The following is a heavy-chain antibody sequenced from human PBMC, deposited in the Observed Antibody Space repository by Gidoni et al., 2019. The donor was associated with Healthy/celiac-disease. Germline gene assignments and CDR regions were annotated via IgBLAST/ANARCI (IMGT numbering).Heavy chain of an antibody. CDR2: IYYSGST. CDR3: ARHDDFWSGYPYYGMDV. V-gene: IGHV4-39*01. Sequence: QLQLQESGPGLVKPSETLSLTCTVSGCSISSSSYYWGWIRQPPGKGLEWIGSIYYSGSTYYNPSLKSRVTISVDTSKNQFSLKLSSVTAADTAVYYCARHDDFWSGYPYYGMDVWGQGTTVTVSS. CDR1: GCSISSSSYY. J-gene: IGHJ6*02. D-gene: IGHD3-3*01.